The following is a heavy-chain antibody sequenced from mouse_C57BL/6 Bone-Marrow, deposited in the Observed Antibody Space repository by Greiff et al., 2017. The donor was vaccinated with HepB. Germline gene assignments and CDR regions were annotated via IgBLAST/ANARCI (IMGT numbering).Heavy chain of an antibody. CDR3: ARGREVWYGNYVDYAMDY. V-gene: IGHV1-72*01. Sequence: QVQLQQSGAELVKPGASVKLSCKASGYTFTSYWMHWVKQRPGRGLEWIGRIDPNSGGTKYNEKFKSKATLTVDKPSSTAYMQLSSLTSEDSAVYYCARGREVWYGNYVDYAMDYWGQGTSVTVSS. D-gene: IGHD2-10*02. J-gene: IGHJ4*01. CDR2: IDPNSGGT. CDR1: GYTFTSYW.